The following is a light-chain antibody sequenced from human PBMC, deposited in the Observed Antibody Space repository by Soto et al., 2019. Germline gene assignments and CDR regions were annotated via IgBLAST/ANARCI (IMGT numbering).Light chain of an antibody. Sequence: QSALTQPRSVSGSPGQSVTISCTGTSSDVGGYNFVSWYQHHPGKAPKLMIYNVIQRPSGVPDRFSASKSGNPASLTISGLQAADEADYYCCSDAGRYTYVFGTGTKLTV. CDR3: CSDAGRYTYV. V-gene: IGLV2-11*01. J-gene: IGLJ1*01. CDR2: NVI. CDR1: SSDVGGYNF.